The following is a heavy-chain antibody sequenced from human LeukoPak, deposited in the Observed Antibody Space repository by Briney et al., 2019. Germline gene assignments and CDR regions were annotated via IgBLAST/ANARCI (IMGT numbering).Heavy chain of an antibody. CDR3: ARALRRSGYYSMGY. CDR1: GASISSHY. V-gene: IGHV4-59*11. J-gene: IGHJ4*02. CDR2: IYYSVRT. D-gene: IGHD3-22*01. Sequence: NPSETLSLTCSVSGASISSHYWSWIRQPPGKGLEWIGYIYYSVRTNYNPSLKSRVTISVDMPNNQFSLKLSSVTAADTAVYYCARALRRSGYYSMGYWGQGTLVTVSS.